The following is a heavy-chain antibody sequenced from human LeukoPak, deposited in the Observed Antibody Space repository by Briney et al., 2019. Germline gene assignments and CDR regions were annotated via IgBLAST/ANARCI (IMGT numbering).Heavy chain of an antibody. CDR1: GGSFSGYY. J-gene: IGHJ4*02. CDR2: INHSGST. D-gene: IGHD1-26*01. CDR3: ARVRSVGIVGAKGYFDY. V-gene: IGHV4-34*01. Sequence: SETLSLTCAVYGGSFSGYYWCWIRQPPGKGLEWIGEINHSGSTNYNPSLKSRVTISVDTSKNQFSLKLSSVTAADTAVYYCARVRSVGIVGAKGYFDYWGQGTLVTVSS.